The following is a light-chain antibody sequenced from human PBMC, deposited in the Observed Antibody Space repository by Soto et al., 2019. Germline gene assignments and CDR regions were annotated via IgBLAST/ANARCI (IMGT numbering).Light chain of an antibody. J-gene: IGKJ4*01. CDR1: QSFGNN. CDR2: GAS. V-gene: IGKV3D-15*01. Sequence: IVMTQSPATLSVSPGERATLSCRASQSFGNNLAWYQEKPGQAPRLLIYGASTRATGIPARFSGSGSGTEFTLTISSLQSEDFAIYYCQPYNNWPLTFGGGTKVDIK. CDR3: QPYNNWPLT.